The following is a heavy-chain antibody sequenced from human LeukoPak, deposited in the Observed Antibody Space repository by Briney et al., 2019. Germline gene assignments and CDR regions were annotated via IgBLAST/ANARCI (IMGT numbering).Heavy chain of an antibody. J-gene: IGHJ4*02. Sequence: GGSLRLSCAASGFTFSSYWMSWVRQAPGKGLEWVANIKEDGSEEYYVDSVKGRFTISRDNAKNSLYLQMNSLRAEDTAVYYCARDVRSGWYRDYFDYWGQGTLVTVSS. D-gene: IGHD6-19*01. V-gene: IGHV3-7*01. CDR3: ARDVRSGWYRDYFDY. CDR1: GFTFSSYW. CDR2: IKEDGSEE.